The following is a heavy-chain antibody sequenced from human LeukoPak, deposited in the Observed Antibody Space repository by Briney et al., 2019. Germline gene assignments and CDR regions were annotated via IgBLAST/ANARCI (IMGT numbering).Heavy chain of an antibody. D-gene: IGHD3-22*01. J-gene: IGHJ4*02. CDR1: GFTVSSNY. CDR2: IYSGGST. Sequence: PGGSLRLSCAASGFTVSSNYMSWVRQAPGKGLKWVSVIYSGGSTYYADSVKGRFTISRDNSKNTLYLQMNSLRAEDTAVYYCARDQFGDYFRGADYWGQGTLVTVST. V-gene: IGHV3-53*01. CDR3: ARDQFGDYFRGADY.